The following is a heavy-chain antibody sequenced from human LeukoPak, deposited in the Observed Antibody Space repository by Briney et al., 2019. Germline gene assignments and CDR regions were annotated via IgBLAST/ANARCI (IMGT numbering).Heavy chain of an antibody. Sequence: PSETLSLTCTVTGGSIGNSNNYYWGWVPQSPGKGLEWIGSIYYSGSTYYNPSLKSRVTISVDTSKNQFSLKLSSVTAADTAVYYCARHGSVTQGFDYWGQGTLVTVSS. V-gene: IGHV4-39*01. J-gene: IGHJ4*02. CDR1: GGSIGNSNNYY. CDR2: IYYSGST. D-gene: IGHD4-17*01. CDR3: ARHGSVTQGFDY.